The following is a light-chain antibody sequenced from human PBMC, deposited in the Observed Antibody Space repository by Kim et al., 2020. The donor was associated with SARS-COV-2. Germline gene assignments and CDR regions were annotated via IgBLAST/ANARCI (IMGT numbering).Light chain of an antibody. CDR3: SSYTSTSTLV. CDR1: SSDVGAYDY. V-gene: IGLV2-14*01. CDR2: EVS. Sequence: SVVTQPASVSGSPGQSITISCTGTSSDVGAYDYVSWYQQHPGKAPKLMIYEVSNRPSGVSNRFSGSKSGNTASLTISGLQAEDEADYYCSSYTSTSTLVFGTGTKVTVL. J-gene: IGLJ1*01.